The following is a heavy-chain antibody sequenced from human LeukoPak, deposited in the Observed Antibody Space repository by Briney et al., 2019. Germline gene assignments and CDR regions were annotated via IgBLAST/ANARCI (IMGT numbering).Heavy chain of an antibody. CDR3: ARGVAGLGSSGYYYGY. D-gene: IGHD3-22*01. Sequence: SETLSLTCAVYGGSFSGYYWSWIRQPPGKGLEWIGEINHSGSTNYNPSLKSRVTISVDTSKNQFSLKLSSVTAADTAVYYCARGVAGLGSSGYYYGYWGQGTLVTVSS. J-gene: IGHJ4*02. CDR2: INHSGST. V-gene: IGHV4-34*01. CDR1: GGSFSGYY.